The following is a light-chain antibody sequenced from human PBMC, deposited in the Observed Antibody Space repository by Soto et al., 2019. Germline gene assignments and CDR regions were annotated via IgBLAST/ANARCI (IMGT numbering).Light chain of an antibody. CDR1: QSVSSSY. V-gene: IGKV3-20*01. CDR2: GAS. CDR3: QQYGSSPRT. Sequence: EIVLTQSPGTLSLSPGVRATLSCRASQSVSSSYLAWYQQKPGQAPRLLIYGASSRATGIPDRFGGSGSGTDFTLTISRLEPEDFAVYYCQQYGSSPRTFGQGTRWIS. J-gene: IGKJ1*01.